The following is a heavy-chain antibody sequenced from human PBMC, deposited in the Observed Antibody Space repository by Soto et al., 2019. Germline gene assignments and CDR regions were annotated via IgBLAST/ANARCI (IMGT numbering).Heavy chain of an antibody. D-gene: IGHD2-15*01. CDR3: SRGGSSGLAY. CDR2: INNDGRTT. Sequence: EVQLVESGGGLIQPGGSLRLSCAASGFALSSYWMNWVRQSPGKGLVWVSHINNDGRTTNYANSVKGRFTISRDIAKNSLFLQLNSLRAEDTGIYYFSRGGSSGLAYWGQGTLVTVSS. J-gene: IGHJ4*02. V-gene: IGHV3-74*01. CDR1: GFALSSYW.